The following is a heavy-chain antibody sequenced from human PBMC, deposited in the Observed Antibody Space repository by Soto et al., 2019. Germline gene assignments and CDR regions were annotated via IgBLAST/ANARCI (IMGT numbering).Heavy chain of an antibody. CDR2: LKQDGSEK. V-gene: IGHV3-7*04. D-gene: IGHD3-22*01. Sequence: PGGSLRLSCAASGFTFSSYWMSWVRQAPGKGLEWVANLKQDGSEKYYVDSVKGRFTISRDNAKNSLYLQMNSLRAEDTAVYYCARFYYDSSGYLPSPYYYYYGMDGWGQGTTVTVAS. CDR1: GFTFSSYW. CDR3: ARFYYDSSGYLPSPYYYYYGMDG. J-gene: IGHJ6*02.